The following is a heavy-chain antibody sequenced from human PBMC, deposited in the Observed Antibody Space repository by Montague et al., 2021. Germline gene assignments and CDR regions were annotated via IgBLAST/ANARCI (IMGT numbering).Heavy chain of an antibody. D-gene: IGHD3-10*01. CDR2: VNHCGST. CDR1: GGSFSSYY. Sequence: SETLSLTCAVYGGSFSSYYWSWIRQPPGKGLEWIGEVNHCGSTNYHPSLKSRVPISVDTSTTQFSLKLSSVTAAATAVYYCARRGGTMVRGVKGYMDVWGKGTTVTVSS. CDR3: ARRGGTMVRGVKGYMDV. V-gene: IGHV4-34*01. J-gene: IGHJ6*03.